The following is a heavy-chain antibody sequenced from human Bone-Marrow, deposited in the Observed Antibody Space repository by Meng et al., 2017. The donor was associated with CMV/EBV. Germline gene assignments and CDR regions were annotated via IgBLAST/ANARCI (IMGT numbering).Heavy chain of an antibody. D-gene: IGHD6-6*01. V-gene: IGHV1-18*01. CDR2: ISAYNGNT. CDR3: ARVVSSSSPWYYYGMEV. CDR1: GYTFTSYG. J-gene: IGHJ6*02. Sequence: ASEKVSCKASGYTFTSYGISWVRQAPGQGLEWMGWISAYNGNTNYAQKLQGRVTMTTDTSTSTAYMELRSLRSDDTAVYYCARVVSSSSPWYYYGMEVWGQGTTVTVSS.